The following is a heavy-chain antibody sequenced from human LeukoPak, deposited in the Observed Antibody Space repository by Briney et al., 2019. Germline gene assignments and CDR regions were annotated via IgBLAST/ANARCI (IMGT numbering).Heavy chain of an antibody. CDR1: GGSFSGYY. CDR3: ASIAAPYYYNYYNRAV. Sequence: SETLSLTCAVYGGSFSGYYWSWIRQPPGKGLEWIGEINHSGSTNYNPSLKSRVTISVDTSKNQFSLKLSSVTAADTAVYYCASIAAPYYYNYYNRAVGGKGTTATVSS. J-gene: IGHJ6*03. CDR2: INHSGST. D-gene: IGHD6-13*01. V-gene: IGHV4-34*01.